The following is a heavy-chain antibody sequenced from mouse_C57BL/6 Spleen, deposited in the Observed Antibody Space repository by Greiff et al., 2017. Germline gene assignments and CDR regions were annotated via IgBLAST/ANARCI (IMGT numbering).Heavy chain of an antibody. J-gene: IGHJ4*01. V-gene: IGHV2-5*01. CDR2: IWGGGSS. D-gene: IGHD1-1*01. Sequence: VKLQESGPGLVQPSQSLSITCTVSGFSLTSYGVHWVRQSPGKGLEWLGVIWGGGSSDYNAAFMSRLSITKYNSKSQVFFKMNSLQADDTAIYYCAINYDYAMDYWGQGTSVTVSS. CDR1: GFSLTSYG. CDR3: AINYDYAMDY.